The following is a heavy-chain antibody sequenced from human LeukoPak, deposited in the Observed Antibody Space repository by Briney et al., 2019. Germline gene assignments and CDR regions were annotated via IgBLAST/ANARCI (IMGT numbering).Heavy chain of an antibody. J-gene: IGHJ4*02. CDR1: GYTFTGYY. CDR3: ARVYDSSGYYDY. CDR2: INPNSGGT. D-gene: IGHD3-22*01. V-gene: IGHV1-2*06. Sequence: GASVKASCKASGYTFTGYYMHWVRQAPGQELEWMGRINPNSGGTNYAQKFQGRVTMTRDTSISTAYMELSRLRSDDTAVYYCARVYDSSGYYDYWGQGTLVTVSS.